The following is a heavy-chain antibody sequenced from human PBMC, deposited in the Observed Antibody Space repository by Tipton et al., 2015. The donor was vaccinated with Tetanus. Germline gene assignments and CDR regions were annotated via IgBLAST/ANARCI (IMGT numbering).Heavy chain of an antibody. CDR1: GFTFRSYG. V-gene: IGHV3-33*01. J-gene: IGHJ4*02. D-gene: IGHD3/OR15-3a*01. CDR3: AREGLVFGPAKLSYFDL. Sequence: SLRLSCAASGFTFRSYGMHWVRQAPGKGLEWVAVLWFDGGDEYYADSVKGRFTISRDNSKNTVYLQMNSLRAEDTAVYYCAREGLVFGPAKLSYFDLWGQGTLLAVSS. CDR2: LWFDGGDE.